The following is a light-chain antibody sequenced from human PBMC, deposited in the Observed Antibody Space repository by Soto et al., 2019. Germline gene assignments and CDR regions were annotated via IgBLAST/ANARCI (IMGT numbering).Light chain of an antibody. CDR2: DII. CDR1: SSDVGAYIF. V-gene: IGLV2-14*03. J-gene: IGLJ1*01. Sequence: QSALTQPASVSGSPGQSITISCTGTSSDVGAYIFVSWYQQHPGKAPKLMIYDIINRPSGVSNRFSGSKSGNKASLTISGLQAEDEAYYYCVSFTTSRSYVFGTGTKLTVL. CDR3: VSFTTSRSYV.